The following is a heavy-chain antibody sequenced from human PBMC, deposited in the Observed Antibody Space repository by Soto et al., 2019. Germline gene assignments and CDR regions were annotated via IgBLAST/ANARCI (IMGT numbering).Heavy chain of an antibody. D-gene: IGHD3-10*01. CDR2: IIPIFGTA. Sequence: QVQLVQSGAEVKKPGSSVKVSCKASGGTFSSYAISWVRQAPGQGLEWMGGIIPIFGTANYAQKFQGRVTITADESTGTADMELSSLRSEDTAVYHCAALLWFGEEQVRMDVWGQGTTVTVSS. V-gene: IGHV1-69*12. CDR1: GGTFSSYA. CDR3: AALLWFGEEQVRMDV. J-gene: IGHJ6*02.